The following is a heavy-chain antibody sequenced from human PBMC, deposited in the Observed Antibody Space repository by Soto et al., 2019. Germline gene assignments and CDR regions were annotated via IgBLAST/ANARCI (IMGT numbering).Heavy chain of an antibody. D-gene: IGHD2-2*01. CDR3: ARDPVVVVPAARGPPYGMDV. CDR1: GFIFSTFT. V-gene: IGHV3-30-3*01. J-gene: IGHJ6*02. Sequence: GGSLRLSCAASGFIFSTFTMHWVRQAPGKGLEWVAVISYDGTNTYYADSVKGRFTISRDNSKNTPDLQMSSLRSEDTAVYYCARDPVVVVPAARGPPYGMDVWGQGTTVTVSS. CDR2: ISYDGTNT.